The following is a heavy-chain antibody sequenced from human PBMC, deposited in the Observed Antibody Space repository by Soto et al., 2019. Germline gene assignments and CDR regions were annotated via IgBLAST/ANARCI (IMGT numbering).Heavy chain of an antibody. CDR1: GGSFSGYY. J-gene: IGHJ5*02. V-gene: IGHV4-34*01. D-gene: IGHD4-17*01. CDR2: INHSGSI. Sequence: QVQLQQWGAGLLKPSGTLSLTCAVYGGSFSGYYWTWIRQPPGKGLEWIGEINHSGSINYNPSLKSRVTISVDASKNQFSLKLASVTAADTAVYYCARVSGTTGTRNWFDPWGQGTLVTVSS. CDR3: ARVSGTTGTRNWFDP.